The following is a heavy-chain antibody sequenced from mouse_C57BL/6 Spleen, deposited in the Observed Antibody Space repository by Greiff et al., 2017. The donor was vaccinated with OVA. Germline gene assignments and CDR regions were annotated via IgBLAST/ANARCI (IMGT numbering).Heavy chain of an antibody. Sequence: QVQLQQSGAELAKPGASVKLSCKASGYTFTSYWMHWVKQRPGQGLEWIRYINPSSGYTKYNQKFKDKATLTADKSSSTAYMQLSSLTYEDSAVYYCARSVLDSYWYFDVWGTGTTVTVSS. J-gene: IGHJ1*03. CDR2: INPSSGYT. CDR1: GYTFTSYW. CDR3: ARSVLDSYWYFDV. V-gene: IGHV1-7*01.